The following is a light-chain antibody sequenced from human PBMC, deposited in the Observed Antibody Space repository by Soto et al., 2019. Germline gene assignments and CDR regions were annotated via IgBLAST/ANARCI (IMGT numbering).Light chain of an antibody. CDR1: QSISNW. CDR3: QQYSSYSPWT. J-gene: IGKJ1*01. Sequence: DIQMTQSPSTLSASVGDRVTITCRASQSISNWLAWYQQKPGKAPKLLIYKASSLESGVPSRFSGSGSDTEFTLTISSLQPDDFATFYCQQYSSYSPWTFGQGTKVEIK. V-gene: IGKV1-5*03. CDR2: KAS.